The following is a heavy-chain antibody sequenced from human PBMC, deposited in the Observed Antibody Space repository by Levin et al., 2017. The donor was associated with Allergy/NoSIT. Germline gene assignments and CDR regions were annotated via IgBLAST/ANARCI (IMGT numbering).Heavy chain of an antibody. CDR1: GYTFTSYA. J-gene: IGHJ6*03. CDR3: ARDRIVVVPAARVYYYYYMDV. Sequence: GESLKISCKASGYTFTSYAMHWVRQAPGQRLEWMGWINAGNGNTKYSQKFQGRVTITRDTSASTAYMELSSLRSEDTAVYYCARDRIVVVPAARVYYYYYMDVWGKGTTVTVSS. CDR2: INAGNGNT. D-gene: IGHD2-2*01. V-gene: IGHV1-3*01.